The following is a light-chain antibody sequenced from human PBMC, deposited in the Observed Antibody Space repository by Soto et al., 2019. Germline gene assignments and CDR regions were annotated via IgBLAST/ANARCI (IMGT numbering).Light chain of an antibody. CDR3: QQYNTYS. J-gene: IGKJ1*01. CDR1: QSISNW. V-gene: IGKV1-5*03. CDR2: KAS. Sequence: DIQMTQSPSTLSASVGDRVTITRRASQSISNWLAWYQQKPGKAPKLLIYKASSLESGVPSRFSGSGSGTEFTLTISSLQPDDFATYYCQQYNTYSFGQGTKVDIK.